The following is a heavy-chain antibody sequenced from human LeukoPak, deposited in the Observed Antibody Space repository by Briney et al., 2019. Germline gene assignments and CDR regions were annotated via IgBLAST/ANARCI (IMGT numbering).Heavy chain of an antibody. V-gene: IGHV3-21*01. CDR3: AAVVPAAIGEHFQH. J-gene: IGHJ1*01. Sequence: GGSLRLSCAASGFTFSSYSMNWVRQAPGKGLEWVSSISSSSSYIYYADSVKGRFTISRDNAKNSLYLQMNSLRAEDTAVYYCAAVVPAAIGEHFQHWGQGTLVTVSS. CDR2: ISSSSSYI. D-gene: IGHD2-2*01. CDR1: GFTFSSYS.